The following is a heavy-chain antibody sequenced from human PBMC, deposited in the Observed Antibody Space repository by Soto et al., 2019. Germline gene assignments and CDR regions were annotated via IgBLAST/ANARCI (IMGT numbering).Heavy chain of an antibody. V-gene: IGHV4-34*01. Sequence: QVQLQQWGAGLLKPSETLSLTCAVYGGSFSGDYWSWIRQPPGKGLEWIGEINHSGSTNYNPSLKSRVTISVDTSKDQCSLRLSSVTAADTAVYYCARGWGRIFDYWGQGTLVTFSS. D-gene: IGHD7-27*01. J-gene: IGHJ4*02. CDR2: INHSGST. CDR3: ARGWGRIFDY. CDR1: GGSFSGDY.